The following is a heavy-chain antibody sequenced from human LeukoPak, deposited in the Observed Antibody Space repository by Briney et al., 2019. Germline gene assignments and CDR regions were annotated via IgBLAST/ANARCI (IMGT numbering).Heavy chain of an antibody. CDR1: GYSFTTYW. D-gene: IGHD3-10*01. V-gene: IGHV5-51*01. J-gene: IGHJ4*02. CDR3: ARSRSYSRSPFDY. CDR2: IYPGDSDT. Sequence: GESLKISCKGSGYSFTTYWIGWVRQMPGKGLEWMGIIYPGDSDTTYSPSFRGQVTISADKSTSTAYLQWSSLKASDTAMYYCARSRSYSRSPFDYWGQGTLVTVSS.